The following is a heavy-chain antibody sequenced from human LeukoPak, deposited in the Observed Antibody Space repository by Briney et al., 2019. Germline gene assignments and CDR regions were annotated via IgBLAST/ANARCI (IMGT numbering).Heavy chain of an antibody. CDR2: IYYGGST. CDR3: ARKSIVGATTHFDY. CDR1: GGSISSYY. D-gene: IGHD1-26*01. J-gene: IGHJ4*02. V-gene: IGHV4-59*08. Sequence: SETLSLTCTVSGGSISSYYWSWIRQPPGKGLEWIGYIYYGGSTNYNPSLKSRVTISVDTSKNQFSLKLSSVTAADTAVYYCARKSIVGATTHFDYWGQGTLVTVSS.